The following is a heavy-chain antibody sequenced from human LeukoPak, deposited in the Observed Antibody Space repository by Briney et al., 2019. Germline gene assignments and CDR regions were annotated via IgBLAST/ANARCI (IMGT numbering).Heavy chain of an antibody. CDR1: GFTVNSYN. Sequence: PGGSLRLSCSASGFTVNSYNMNWVRQAPGKGLEWVSCICSSGTKYYADSVKGRFTTSRDNGKSKLFLEMNSLRDEDTAVYYCARGPSSSSWSRFDPWGQGTLVTVSS. D-gene: IGHD6-13*01. CDR3: ARGPSSSSWSRFDP. CDR2: ICSSGTK. V-gene: IGHV3-48*02. J-gene: IGHJ5*02.